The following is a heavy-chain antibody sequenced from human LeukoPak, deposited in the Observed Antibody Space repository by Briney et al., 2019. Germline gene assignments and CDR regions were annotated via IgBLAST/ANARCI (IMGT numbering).Heavy chain of an antibody. CDR2: ISDSGSET. CDR3: AKGVGWFPS. J-gene: IGHJ5*02. D-gene: IGHD3-10*01. Sequence: GGSLRLSCAASGFTFNSYAMSWVRQAPGKGLEWVSVISDSGSETFYADSVKGRFTISRDNSKNTLYLQINSLRAEDTAIYCCAKGVGWFPSWGQGTLVTVSS. V-gene: IGHV3-23*01. CDR1: GFTFNSYA.